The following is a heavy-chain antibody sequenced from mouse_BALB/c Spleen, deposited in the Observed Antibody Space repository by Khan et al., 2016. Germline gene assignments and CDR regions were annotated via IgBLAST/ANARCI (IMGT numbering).Heavy chain of an antibody. CDR2: IDPANGNT. Sequence: VQLQESGAELVKPGASVKLSCTASGFNINDTYMHWVKQRPEQGLEWIGRIDPANGNTKYDPKFQGKATITADTSPNKAYLQLSSLTPEDTAVYYCSRSLYDYDVGFAYWGQGTLVTVSA. V-gene: IGHV14-3*02. J-gene: IGHJ3*01. CDR1: GFNINDTY. CDR3: SRSLYDYDVGFAY. D-gene: IGHD2-4*01.